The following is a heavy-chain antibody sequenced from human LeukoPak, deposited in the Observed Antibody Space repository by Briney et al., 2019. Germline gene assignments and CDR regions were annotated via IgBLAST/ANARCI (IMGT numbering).Heavy chain of an antibody. V-gene: IGHV4-30-2*01. J-gene: IGHJ4*02. D-gene: IGHD6-13*01. CDR3: ARGGSSWYDY. CDR2: THHSGNT. CDR1: GGSISSGGYS. Sequence: SETLSLTCAVSGGSISSGGYSWSWIRQPPGKGLEWIGYTHHSGNTYYNPSLKSRVTISVDRSENRFSLKLNSVTAADTAVYYCARGGSSWYDYWGQGTLVTVSS.